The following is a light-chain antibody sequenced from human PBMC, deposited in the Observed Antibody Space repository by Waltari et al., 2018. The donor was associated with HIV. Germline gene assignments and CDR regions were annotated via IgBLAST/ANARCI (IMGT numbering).Light chain of an antibody. CDR2: GNT. CDR1: SSNIRAGYD. V-gene: IGLV1-40*01. Sequence: QSVLTQPPSVSGAPGQRVNISCTGSSSNIRAGYDVHWFQQLPGTAPKLLIYGNTNRPSGVPDRFSGSKSGTSASLAITGLQAEDEADYYCQSYDSGLSAYVFGTGTKVTVL. J-gene: IGLJ1*01. CDR3: QSYDSGLSAYV.